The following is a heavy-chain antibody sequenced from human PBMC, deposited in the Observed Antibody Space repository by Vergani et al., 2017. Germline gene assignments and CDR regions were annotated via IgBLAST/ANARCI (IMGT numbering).Heavy chain of an antibody. D-gene: IGHD5-12*01. CDR3: AKANPRNSGYDYRYYYHAMDV. CDR1: GFTFNHYA. V-gene: IGHV3-23*01. Sequence: EVQLLESGGDLVQPGGFLRLSCAASGFTFNHYAMNWVRQAPGKGLEWVSGISGSGGSTYYAGSVKGRFTISRDSSKNTLYLQMNSLSAGDTAVYYCAKANPRNSGYDYRYYYHAMDVWGQGTTVTVSS. CDR2: ISGSGGST. J-gene: IGHJ6*02.